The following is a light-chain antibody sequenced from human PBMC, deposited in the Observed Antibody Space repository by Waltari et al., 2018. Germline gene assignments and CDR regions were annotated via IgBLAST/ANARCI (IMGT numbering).Light chain of an antibody. V-gene: IGLV1-44*01. Sequence: QSVLTQPPSASGTLGQRATISCSGSSSNIGSNVVSCYQQVPGTAPRLIIHSTHQRPAGVPDRFSGAKSGTSASLAISGLQAADEADYYCSAWDDSLNGPVVFGGGTKVTVL. CDR1: SSNIGSNV. J-gene: IGLJ2*01. CDR3: SAWDDSLNGPVV. CDR2: STH.